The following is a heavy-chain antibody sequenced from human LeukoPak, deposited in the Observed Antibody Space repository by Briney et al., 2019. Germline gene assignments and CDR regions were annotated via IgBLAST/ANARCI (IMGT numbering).Heavy chain of an antibody. Sequence: GGSLRLSCAASGFTFSSYAMSWVCQAPGKGLEWVANIKQDGSEKYYVDSVKGRFTISRDNAKNSLYLQMNSLRAEDTAVYYCARAEYYYGSSGYPIDYWGQGTLVTVSS. D-gene: IGHD3-22*01. V-gene: IGHV3-7*01. CDR1: GFTFSSYA. CDR3: ARAEYYYGSSGYPIDY. J-gene: IGHJ4*02. CDR2: IKQDGSEK.